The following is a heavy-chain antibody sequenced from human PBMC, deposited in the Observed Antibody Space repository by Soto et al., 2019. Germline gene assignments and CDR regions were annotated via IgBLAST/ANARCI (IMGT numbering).Heavy chain of an antibody. CDR3: VRGGYSGSWERLDP. CDR2: ISHDVVTK. V-gene: IGHV3-30-3*01. J-gene: IGHJ5*02. Sequence: GRSLRLSCTASGSTFPNHPMHWVRQAPDKGLEWVAVISHDVVTKNSADSVKGRFTISRDNSRNTLYLQMNSLRIEDTAMYYCVRGGYSGSWERLDPWGQGTLVTVSS. CDR1: GSTFPNHP. D-gene: IGHD6-25*01.